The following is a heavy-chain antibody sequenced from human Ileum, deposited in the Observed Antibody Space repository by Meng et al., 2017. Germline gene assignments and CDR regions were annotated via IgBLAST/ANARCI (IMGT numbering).Heavy chain of an antibody. D-gene: IGHD4-17*01. CDR3: AKDRGVTTVTTVDY. CDR2: ISGSGDST. V-gene: IGHV3-23*01. CDR1: GFTFSSYA. J-gene: IGHJ4*02. Sequence: GESLKISCAASGFTFSSYAMSWVRQAPGKGLEWVSAISGSGDSTYSADSVKGRFTISRDNSKNTLYLQMNSLRAEDTAVYYCAKDRGVTTVTTVDYWGQGKLVTVSS.